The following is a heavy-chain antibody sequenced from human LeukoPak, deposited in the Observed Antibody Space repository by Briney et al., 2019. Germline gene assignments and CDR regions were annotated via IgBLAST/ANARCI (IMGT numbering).Heavy chain of an antibody. V-gene: IGHV3-23*01. J-gene: IGHJ6*03. CDR2: VNGLGATT. CDR3: AKAPATGEGYYFYYMDV. Sequence: GGSLRLSCAASGFTVSSNYMSWVRQAPGKGLEWVASVNGLGATTYYADSVRGRFTISRDNSKNTVYLQMISLGADDTAVYFCAKAPATGEGYYFYYMDVWGKGTTVTVSS. D-gene: IGHD7-27*01. CDR1: GFTVSSNY.